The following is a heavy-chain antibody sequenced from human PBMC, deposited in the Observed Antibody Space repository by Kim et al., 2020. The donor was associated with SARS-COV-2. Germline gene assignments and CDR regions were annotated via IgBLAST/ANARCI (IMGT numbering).Heavy chain of an antibody. Sequence: SETLSLTCTVSGGSISSGGYYWSWIRQHPGKGLEWIGYIYYSGSTYYNPSLKSRVTISVDTSKNQFSLKLSSVTAADTAVYYCARENMVRGVAFYYGVDVWGQGTAVTVS. CDR2: IYYSGST. J-gene: IGHJ6*02. D-gene: IGHD3-10*01. CDR3: ARENMVRGVAFYYGVDV. V-gene: IGHV4-31*03. CDR1: GGSISSGGYY.